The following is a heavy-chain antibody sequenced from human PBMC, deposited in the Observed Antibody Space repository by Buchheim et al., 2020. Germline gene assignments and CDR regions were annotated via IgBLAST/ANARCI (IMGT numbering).Heavy chain of an antibody. CDR1: GFAFSTYW. CDR3: TVFDY. V-gene: IGHV3-7*01. Sequence: EVQMVESGGGLGQPGGSLRVSCAASGFAFSTYWVNWVRQAPGKGLEWVANIKQDGSEKFYVDSVKGRFSVSRDNSKNSLFLQMNSLRAEDTAVYYCTVFDYWGHGTL. CDR2: IKQDGSEK. J-gene: IGHJ4*01.